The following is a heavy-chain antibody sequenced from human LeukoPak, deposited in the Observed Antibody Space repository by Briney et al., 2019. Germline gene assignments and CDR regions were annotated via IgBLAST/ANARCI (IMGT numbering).Heavy chain of an antibody. D-gene: IGHD1-26*01. V-gene: IGHV3-30-3*01. CDR3: ARDFRHPIVGATEDDY. CDR1: GFTFSSYA. Sequence: PGGSLRLSCAASGFTFSSYAMHWVRQAPGKGLEWVAVISYDGSNKYYADSVKGRFTISRDNSKNTLYLQMNSLRAEDTAVYYCARDFRHPIVGATEDDYWGQGTLVTVSS. CDR2: ISYDGSNK. J-gene: IGHJ4*02.